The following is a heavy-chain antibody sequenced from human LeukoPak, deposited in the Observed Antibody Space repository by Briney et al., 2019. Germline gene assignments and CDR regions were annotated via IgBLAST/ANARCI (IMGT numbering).Heavy chain of an antibody. D-gene: IGHD1-26*01. CDR1: GFSFSTYA. J-gene: IGHJ2*01. CDR2: ISNDGDNK. CDR3: TKVLYYDPLTWYFDV. Sequence: PGRSLRLSCAASGFSFSTYAMHWVRQAPGKGLEWVAVISNDGDNKYYADSVKGRFTASRDNAQNSLYLQLSSLRVEDTAVYYCTKVLYYDPLTWYFDVWGRGTLVSVSS. V-gene: IGHV3-30*15.